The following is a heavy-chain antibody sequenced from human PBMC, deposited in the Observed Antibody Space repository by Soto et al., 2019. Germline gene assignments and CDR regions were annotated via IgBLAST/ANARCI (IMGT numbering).Heavy chain of an antibody. CDR1: GFTFSSYA. J-gene: IGHJ3*02. Sequence: QVQLVESGGGVVQPGRSLRLSCAASGFTFSSYAMHWVRQAPGKGLEWVAAISYDGSNKYYADSVKGRFTISRDNSKNTLYLQMNSLRAEDTAVYYCARDPHLPYYYDSSGYFGGAFDIWGQGTMVTVSS. CDR3: ARDPHLPYYYDSSGYFGGAFDI. D-gene: IGHD3-22*01. CDR2: ISYDGSNK. V-gene: IGHV3-30-3*01.